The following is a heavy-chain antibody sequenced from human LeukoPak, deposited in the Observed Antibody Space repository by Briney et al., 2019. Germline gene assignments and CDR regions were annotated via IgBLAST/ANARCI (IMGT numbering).Heavy chain of an antibody. CDR2: IYYSGST. CDR1: GGSISSGSYY. J-gene: IGHJ5*02. Sequence: SETLSLTCTVSGGSISSGSYYWSWIRQPPGKGLEWIGYIYYSGSTNYNPSLKSRVTISVDTSKNQFSLKLSSVTAADTAVYYCARDAYGSGSYSKNWFDPWGQGTLVTVSS. D-gene: IGHD3-10*01. CDR3: ARDAYGSGSYSKNWFDP. V-gene: IGHV4-61*01.